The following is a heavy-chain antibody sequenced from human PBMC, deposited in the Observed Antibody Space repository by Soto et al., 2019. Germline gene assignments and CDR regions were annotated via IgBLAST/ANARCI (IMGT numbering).Heavy chain of an antibody. J-gene: IGHJ6*02. Sequence: QVQLVQSGAEVKKPGSSVKVSCKASGGTFSSYAISWVRQAPGQGLEWMGGSIPIFGTANYAQKFQGRVTITADESTSTAYMELSSLRSEDTAVYYCARDDQGQWLGKISDYYYYYGMDVWGQGTTVTVSS. V-gene: IGHV1-69*01. CDR2: SIPIFGTA. CDR3: ARDDQGQWLGKISDYYYYYGMDV. D-gene: IGHD6-19*01. CDR1: GGTFSSYA.